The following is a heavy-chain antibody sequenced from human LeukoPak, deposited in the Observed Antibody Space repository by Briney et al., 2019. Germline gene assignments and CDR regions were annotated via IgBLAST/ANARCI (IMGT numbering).Heavy chain of an antibody. V-gene: IGHV3-30*18. CDR1: GFTFSSYG. CDR3: AKDRDSNYEERTPDY. CDR2: ISYDGSKK. J-gene: IGHJ4*02. Sequence: PGGSLRLSCAASGFTFSSYGIHWVRQAPGKGLEWVAVISYDGSKKYYTDSVKGRFTISRDNSKNTLYLQMNSLRAEDTAVYYCAKDRDSNYEERTPDYWGQGTLFTVSS. D-gene: IGHD4-11*01.